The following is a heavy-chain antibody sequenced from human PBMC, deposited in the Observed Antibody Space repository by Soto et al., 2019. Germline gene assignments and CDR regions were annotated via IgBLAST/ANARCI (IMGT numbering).Heavy chain of an antibody. CDR2: ITGSGRDT. CDR1: GFTFRNNV. CDR3: AKNGLDNSPSAIDS. Sequence: LRLSCAASGFTFRNNVLSWVRQSPGKGLDWVSGITGSGRDTYYADSVKGRFTISRDNSKNMVFLQMNSLRAEDTALYYCAKNGLDNSPSAIDSWGPGTLVTVSS. D-gene: IGHD2-8*01. V-gene: IGHV3-23*01. J-gene: IGHJ4*02.